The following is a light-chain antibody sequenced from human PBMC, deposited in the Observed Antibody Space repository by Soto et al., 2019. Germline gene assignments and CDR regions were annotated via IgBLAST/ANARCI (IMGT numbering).Light chain of an antibody. CDR3: QQSLSSPLS. V-gene: IGKV1-39*01. Sequence: DIQMTQSPSSLSASVGDRVTITCRPSQNIGKFLNWYQQRPGKAPTALIHATSTLQSGVSSRFSGSESDTDLTLTITSLQPEDFATYFCQQSLSSPLSFGGGAKVEL. J-gene: IGKJ4*01. CDR1: QNIGKF. CDR2: ATS.